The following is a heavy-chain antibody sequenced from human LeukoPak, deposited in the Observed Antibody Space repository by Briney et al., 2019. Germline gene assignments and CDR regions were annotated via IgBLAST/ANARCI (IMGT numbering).Heavy chain of an antibody. D-gene: IGHD2-2*01. CDR1: GFTFSSYS. CDR2: ISSSSSYI. V-gene: IGHV3-21*01. J-gene: IGHJ3*02. CDR3: ARDFYCSSTSCYGNDAFDI. Sequence: PGGSLRLSCAASGFTFSSYSMSWVRQAPGKGLEWVSSISSSSSYIYYADSVKGRFTISRDNAKNSLYLQMNSLRAEDTAVYYCARDFYCSSTSCYGNDAFDIWGQGTMVTVSS.